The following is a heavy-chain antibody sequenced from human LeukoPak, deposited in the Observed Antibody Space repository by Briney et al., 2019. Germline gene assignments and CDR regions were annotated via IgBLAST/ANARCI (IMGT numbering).Heavy chain of an antibody. Sequence: PSQTLSLTCTVSGGSISSGGYYWGRIRQHPGKGLEWIGYIYYSGSTYYNPSLKSRVTISVDTSKNQFSLKLSSVTAADTDVYWCASVRRYGPRTPWGRGPLV. D-gene: IGHD5-18*01. CDR1: GGSISSGGYY. J-gene: IGHJ1*01. V-gene: IGHV4-31*03. CDR3: ASVRRYGPRTP. CDR2: IYYSGST.